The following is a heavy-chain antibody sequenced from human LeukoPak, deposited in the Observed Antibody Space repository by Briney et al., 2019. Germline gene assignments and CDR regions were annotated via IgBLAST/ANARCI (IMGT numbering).Heavy chain of an antibody. CDR3: ARGAPGSYCSGGSCPYFDY. CDR2: VNTNSGHT. J-gene: IGHJ4*02. V-gene: IGHV1-8*01. CDR1: GYAFTSYD. Sequence: GASVKVSCKASGYAFTSYDVNWVRQATGQGLEWMGWVNTNSGHTGYAQKFQGRVTMTTNTSISTDYMELSSLRSEDTAVYYCARGAPGSYCSGGSCPYFDYWGQGTLVSASS. D-gene: IGHD2-15*01.